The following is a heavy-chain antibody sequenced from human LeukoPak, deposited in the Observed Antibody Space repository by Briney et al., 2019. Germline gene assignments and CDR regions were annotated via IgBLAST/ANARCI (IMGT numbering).Heavy chain of an antibody. CDR3: ARHPWYDFWSGYWSDP. J-gene: IGHJ5*02. Sequence: GESLKISCKGSGYSFTSYWIGWVRQMPGKGLEWMGIIYPGDSDTRYSPSFQGQVTISADKSISTAYLQWSSLKASDTAMYYCARHPWYDFWSGYWSDPWGQGTLVTVSS. D-gene: IGHD3-3*01. V-gene: IGHV5-51*01. CDR2: IYPGDSDT. CDR1: GYSFTSYW.